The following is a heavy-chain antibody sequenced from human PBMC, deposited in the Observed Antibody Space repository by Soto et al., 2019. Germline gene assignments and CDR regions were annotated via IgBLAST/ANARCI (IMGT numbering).Heavy chain of an antibody. D-gene: IGHD3-22*01. CDR2: IFHRGTT. CDR1: GYSISSGYY. CDR3: ARVDSPYYFNSSGYFTY. Sequence: SETLSLTCTVSGYSISSGYYWGWIRQPPGKGPEWIGNIFHRGTTYYNPSLKSRATMAVDTAKNEFSLRLSTVAAADTAAYYCARVDSPYYFNSSGYFTYWGPGILVTVSS. V-gene: IGHV4-38-2*02. J-gene: IGHJ4*02.